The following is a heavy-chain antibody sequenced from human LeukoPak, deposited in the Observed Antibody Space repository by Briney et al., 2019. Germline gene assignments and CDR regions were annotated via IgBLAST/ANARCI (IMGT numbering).Heavy chain of an antibody. CDR2: IRYDGSNK. Sequence: GGSLRLSCAASGFTFSSYSMHWVRQAPGKGLEWVAFIRYDGSNKYYADSVKGRFTISRDNSKNTLYLQMNSLRAEDTAVYYCAKDPLARLRFLEWLLFDYWGQGTLVTVSS. CDR3: AKDPLARLRFLEWLLFDY. J-gene: IGHJ4*02. CDR1: GFTFSSYS. D-gene: IGHD3-3*01. V-gene: IGHV3-30*02.